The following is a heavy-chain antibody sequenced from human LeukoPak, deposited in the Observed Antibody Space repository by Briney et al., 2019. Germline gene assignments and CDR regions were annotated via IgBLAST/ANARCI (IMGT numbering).Heavy chain of an antibody. Sequence: SETLSLTCAVYGGSISSYYWSWIRQPPGKGLEWIGYIYYSGSTNYNPSLKSRVTISVDTSKNQFSLKLSSVTAADTAVYYCARDYPGYMDVWGKGTTVTISS. CDR3: ARDYPGYMDV. CDR2: IYYSGST. V-gene: IGHV4-59*01. CDR1: GGSISSYY. J-gene: IGHJ6*03.